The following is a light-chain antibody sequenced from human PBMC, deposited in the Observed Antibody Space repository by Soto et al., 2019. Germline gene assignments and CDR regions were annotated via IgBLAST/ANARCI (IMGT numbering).Light chain of an antibody. Sequence: EIVMTQSPFTLSVSPGERATLSCRASQNISRSLAWYQQKPGQGPSLLIYSTSTRAGGVPARFSGGGSGTEFTLTITSLQSEDFAIYYCHQYNGWPRTFGQGTKVDI. CDR2: STS. CDR1: QNISRS. J-gene: IGKJ1*01. CDR3: HQYNGWPRT. V-gene: IGKV3-15*01.